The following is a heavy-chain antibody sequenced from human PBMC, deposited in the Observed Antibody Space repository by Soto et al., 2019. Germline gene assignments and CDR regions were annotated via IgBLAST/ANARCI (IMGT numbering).Heavy chain of an antibody. J-gene: IGHJ3*02. CDR3: ARAPGYSTDRGALDI. D-gene: IGHD6-13*01. CDR2: ISTYNGNT. Sequence: QVQLEQSGAEVKKPGASVKVSCKASGYTFTRYGITWVRQAPGQGLEWMGRISTYNGNTNYAQKLPGRVTMTADTSTTNAYMELRSLTSDDTAVYYCARAPGYSTDRGALDIWGQGTVVTVSS. CDR1: GYTFTRYG. V-gene: IGHV1-18*01.